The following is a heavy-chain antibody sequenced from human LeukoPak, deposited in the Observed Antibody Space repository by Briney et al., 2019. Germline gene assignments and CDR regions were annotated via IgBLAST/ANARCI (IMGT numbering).Heavy chain of an antibody. Sequence: GSLRLPCEASGFTFSIYTMNWVRQAPGEGPEWVSSIDTGSNYIYYADSVKGRFTISRDNAKNLLFLQMDSLRAEDTAFYYCARERGGNSTFDYWGQGISLTVSS. CDR3: ARERGGNSTFDY. CDR2: IDTGSNYI. D-gene: IGHD1-1*01. V-gene: IGHV3-21*06. J-gene: IGHJ4*02. CDR1: GFTFSIYT.